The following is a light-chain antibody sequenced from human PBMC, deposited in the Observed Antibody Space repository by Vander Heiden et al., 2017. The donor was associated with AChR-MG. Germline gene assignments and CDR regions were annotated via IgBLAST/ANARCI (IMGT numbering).Light chain of an antibody. J-gene: IGKJ1*01. Sequence: DIQMTQSPSSLSASIGDRVTITCRASQTIFNFLNWYQHKPGRAPELLIYSASSLHSGVPSRFSGSRSGTVFTLTIRRLQPEDFATYYCQQRDSTPVAFGQRTKVEIK. CDR1: QTIFNF. CDR2: SAS. V-gene: IGKV1-39*01. CDR3: QQRDSTPVA.